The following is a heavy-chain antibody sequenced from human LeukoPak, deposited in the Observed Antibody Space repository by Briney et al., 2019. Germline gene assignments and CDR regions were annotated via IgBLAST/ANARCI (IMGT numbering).Heavy chain of an antibody. D-gene: IGHD2-21*01. CDR1: GFTFSNAY. Sequence: PGGSLRLSCAASGFTFSNAYMNWVRQAPGKGLEWVGRIKPKTDGETAEYAAPVKGRFSVSRDDSKNMLYLQMNSLKTEDTAVYYCITPLPYSAQGGQGTLVTVSS. CDR3: ITPLPYSAQ. V-gene: IGHV3-15*07. J-gene: IGHJ4*02. CDR2: IKPKTDGETA.